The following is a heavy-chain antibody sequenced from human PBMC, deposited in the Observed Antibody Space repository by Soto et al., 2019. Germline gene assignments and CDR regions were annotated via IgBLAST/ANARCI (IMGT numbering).Heavy chain of an antibody. D-gene: IGHD3-9*01. V-gene: IGHV1-69*13. J-gene: IGHJ6*02. CDR2: IIPIFGTA. Sequence: SVKVSCKASGGTFSSYAISWVRQAPGQGLEWMGGIIPIFGTANYAQKFQGRVTITADESTSTAYMELSSLRSEDTAVYYCARSILTGTYYYYYGMDVWGQGTTVTVSS. CDR3: ARSILTGTYYYYYGMDV. CDR1: GGTFSSYA.